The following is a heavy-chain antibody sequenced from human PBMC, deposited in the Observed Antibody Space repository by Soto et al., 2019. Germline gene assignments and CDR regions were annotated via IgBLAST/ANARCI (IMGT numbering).Heavy chain of an antibody. CDR3: ARAHYGDYGYGMDV. CDR2: IYHSGST. Sequence: QLQLQESGSGLVKPSQTLSLTCAVSGGSISSGGYSWSWIRQPPGKGLEWIGYIYHSGSTYYNPSLKHRVTISVDRSKNQFSLKLSSVTAADTAVYYCARAHYGDYGYGMDVWGQGTTVTVSS. J-gene: IGHJ6*02. D-gene: IGHD4-17*01. V-gene: IGHV4-30-2*01. CDR1: GGSISSGGYS.